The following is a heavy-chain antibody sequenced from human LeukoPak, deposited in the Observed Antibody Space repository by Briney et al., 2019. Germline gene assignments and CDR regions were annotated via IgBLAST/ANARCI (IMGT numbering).Heavy chain of an antibody. V-gene: IGHV3-30*18. D-gene: IGHD6-19*01. J-gene: IGHJ3*02. CDR1: GFTFSSYG. Sequence: PGGSLTLSCAASGFTFSSYGMHWVRQAPGKGLEWVAVISDDGSNKYYADSVKGRFTISRDNSKNTLYLQMNRLRAEDTAVYYCAKGFWQWLATDAFDIWGQGTMVTVSS. CDR3: AKGFWQWLATDAFDI. CDR2: ISDDGSNK.